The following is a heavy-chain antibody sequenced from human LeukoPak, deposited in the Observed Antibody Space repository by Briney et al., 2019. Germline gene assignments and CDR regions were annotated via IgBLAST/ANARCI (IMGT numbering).Heavy chain of an antibody. CDR3: GRVKEASALDI. D-gene: IGHD5-12*01. CDR1: GFTFNSYG. Sequence: GGSLRLSCAASGFTFNSYGMHWVRQAPGKGLEWVAFIRYDGTNKYYADSLKGRFTISRDNAKNSLYLQMNSLRAEDTAVYYCGRVKEASALDIWGQGTMVTVSS. J-gene: IGHJ3*02. V-gene: IGHV3-30*02. CDR2: IRYDGTNK.